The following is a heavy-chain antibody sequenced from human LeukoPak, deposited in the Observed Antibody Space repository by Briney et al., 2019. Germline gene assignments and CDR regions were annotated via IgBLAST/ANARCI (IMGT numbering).Heavy chain of an antibody. CDR1: GFTFSGFW. J-gene: IGHJ4*02. CDR3: ARGDYGDYRY. V-gene: IGHV3-7*03. Sequence: GGSLRLSCAVSGFTFSGFWMSWSRQAPGKGLEWVASINSDGSEGYYADVVKGRFTISRDNAKNSLYLQINSLRAEDTAVYYCARGDYGDYRYWGQGTLVTVSS. CDR2: INSDGSEG. D-gene: IGHD4-17*01.